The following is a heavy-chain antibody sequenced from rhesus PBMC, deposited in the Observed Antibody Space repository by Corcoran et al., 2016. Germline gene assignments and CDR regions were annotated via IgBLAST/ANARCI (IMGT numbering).Heavy chain of an antibody. V-gene: IGHV4-76*01. CDR3: ARGISYYFDY. J-gene: IGHJ4*01. D-gene: IGHD5-42*01. Sequence: QVQLQESGPGVVKPSETLSLTCAVSGGSISSGYDWSWIRHPPGKGLEWIGYIYGSSGSTNYNPSLKNRVTISKDASKNQVSLKLSSVTAADTAVYYCARGISYYFDYWGQGVLVTVSS. CDR2: IYGSSGST. CDR1: GGSISSGYD.